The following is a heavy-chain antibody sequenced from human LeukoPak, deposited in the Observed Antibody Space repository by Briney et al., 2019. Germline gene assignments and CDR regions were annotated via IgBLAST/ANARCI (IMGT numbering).Heavy chain of an antibody. CDR2: ISWNSGSI. CDR3: ARARIGYYGMDV. D-gene: IGHD1-26*01. V-gene: IGHV3-9*01. J-gene: IGHJ6*02. Sequence: PGGSLRLSCAASGFTFDDYAMHWVRQAPGKGLEWVSGISWNSGSIGYADSVEGRFTISRDNAKNPLYLQMNSLRAEDTALYYCARARIGYYGMDVWGQGTTVTVSS. CDR1: GFTFDDYA.